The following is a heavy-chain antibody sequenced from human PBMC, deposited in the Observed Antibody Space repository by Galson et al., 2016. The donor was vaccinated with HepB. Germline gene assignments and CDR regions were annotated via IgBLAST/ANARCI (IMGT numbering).Heavy chain of an antibody. Sequence: SLRLSCAASGLTFSRFWMTWVHQAPGKGLEWVANINQDGSEKHYLDSVRGRFTISRDNAKNSLSLQMNSLRAEDTAVYFCARAYQYTLDYWGQGTLVTVSS. J-gene: IGHJ4*02. CDR2: INQDGSEK. V-gene: IGHV3-7*04. CDR1: GLTFSRFW. D-gene: IGHD1-1*01. CDR3: ARAYQYTLDY.